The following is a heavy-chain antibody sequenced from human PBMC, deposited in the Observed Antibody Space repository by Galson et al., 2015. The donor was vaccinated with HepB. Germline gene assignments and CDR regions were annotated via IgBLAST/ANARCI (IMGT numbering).Heavy chain of an antibody. CDR1: GGTFSSYA. CDR2: IIPIFGTA. D-gene: IGHD2-2*01. V-gene: IGHV1-69*13. J-gene: IGHJ6*02. CDR3: AHREVVPAATTYYYYYGMDV. Sequence: SVKVSCKASGGTFSSYAISWVRQAPGQGLEWMGGIIPIFGTANYAQKFQGRVTITADESTSIAYMELSSLRSEDTAVYYCAHREVVPAATTYYYYYGMDVWGQGTTVTVSS.